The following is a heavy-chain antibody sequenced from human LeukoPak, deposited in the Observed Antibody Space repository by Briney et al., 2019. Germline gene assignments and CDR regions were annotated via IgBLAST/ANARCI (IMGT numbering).Heavy chain of an antibody. CDR3: ARGYDYVWGSYRRSLDY. J-gene: IGHJ4*02. V-gene: IGHV4-34*01. Sequence: SETLSLTCAVYGGSFSGYYWSWIRQPPGKGLEWIGEINHSGSTNYNPSLKSRVTISVDTSKNQFSLKLSSVTAADTAVYYCARGYDYVWGSYRRSLDYWGQGTLVTVSS. D-gene: IGHD3-16*02. CDR2: INHSGST. CDR1: GGSFSGYY.